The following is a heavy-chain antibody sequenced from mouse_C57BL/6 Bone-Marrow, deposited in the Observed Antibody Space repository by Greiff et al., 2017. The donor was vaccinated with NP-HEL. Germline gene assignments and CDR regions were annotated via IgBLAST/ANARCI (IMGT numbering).Heavy chain of an antibody. D-gene: IGHD1-1*01. Sequence: QVQLQQPGAELVRPGTSVKLSCKASGYTFTSYWMHWVKQRPGQGLEWIGVIDPSDSYTNYNQKFKGKATLTVDTSSSTAYMQLSSLTSEDSAVYDCASNGSYYYYAMDYWGQGTSVTVAS. V-gene: IGHV1-59*01. CDR1: GYTFTSYW. CDR3: ASNGSYYYYAMDY. J-gene: IGHJ4*01. CDR2: IDPSDSYT.